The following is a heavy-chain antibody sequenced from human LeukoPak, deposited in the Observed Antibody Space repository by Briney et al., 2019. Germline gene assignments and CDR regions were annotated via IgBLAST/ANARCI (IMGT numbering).Heavy chain of an antibody. V-gene: IGHV3-48*03. Sequence: PGGSLRLSCAASGFSFSRYEMNWVRQAPGKGLQWVSYISSSGNKIYYADSVKGRFTISRDNAKNTLYLQMNSLRAEDTAVYYCAKDAYYDFWSGYPPHYWGQGTLVTVSS. D-gene: IGHD3-3*01. CDR1: GFSFSRYE. J-gene: IGHJ4*02. CDR3: AKDAYYDFWSGYPPHY. CDR2: ISSSGNKI.